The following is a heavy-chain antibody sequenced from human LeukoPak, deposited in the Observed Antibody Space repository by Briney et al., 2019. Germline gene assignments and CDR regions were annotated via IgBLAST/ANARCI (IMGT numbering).Heavy chain of an antibody. CDR1: GGTFNIYA. D-gene: IGHD3-10*01. CDR3: ARGGPTMVPGEDAFDI. CDR2: IIPIFGTA. J-gene: IGHJ3*02. Sequence: GASVKVSFKASGGTFNIYAISWVRQAPGQGREWMGGIIPIFGTANYAQKFQGRGTITADKTTSKDYMERRSLRAEDTAVYYCARGGPTMVPGEDAFDIWGQGTMVTVSS. V-gene: IGHV1-69*06.